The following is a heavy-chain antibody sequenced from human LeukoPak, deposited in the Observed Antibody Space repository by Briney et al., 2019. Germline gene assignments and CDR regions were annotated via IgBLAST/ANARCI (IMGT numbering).Heavy chain of an antibody. CDR1: GFTFSSYA. Sequence: GGSLRLSCAASGFTFSSYAMHWVRQAPGKGLEWVAVISYDGSNKYYADSVKGRFTISRDNSKNTLYLQMNSLRAEDTAVYYCARDRNMVRGVVGPDYWGQGTLVTVSS. D-gene: IGHD3-10*01. CDR3: ARDRNMVRGVVGPDY. J-gene: IGHJ4*02. CDR2: ISYDGSNK. V-gene: IGHV3-30-3*01.